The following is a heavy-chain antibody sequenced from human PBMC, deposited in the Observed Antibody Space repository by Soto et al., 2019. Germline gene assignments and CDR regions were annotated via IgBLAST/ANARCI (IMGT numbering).Heavy chain of an antibody. D-gene: IGHD3-3*01. V-gene: IGHV3-23*01. CDR3: AKEYDFWSGYYDYYYYYGMDV. J-gene: IGHJ6*02. Sequence: GGSLRLSCAASGFTFSSYAMSCVRQAPGKGLEWVSAISGSGGSTYYADSVKGRFTISRDNSKNTLYLQMNSLRAEDTAVYYCAKEYDFWSGYYDYYYYYGMDVWGQGTTVTVSS. CDR1: GFTFSSYA. CDR2: ISGSGGST.